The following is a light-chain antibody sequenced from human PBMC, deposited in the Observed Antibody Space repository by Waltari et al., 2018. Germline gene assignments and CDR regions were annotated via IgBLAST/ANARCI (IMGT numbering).Light chain of an antibody. V-gene: IGLV3-1*01. J-gene: IGLJ2*01. Sequence: SYELTQPPSVSVSPGQTASITCSGDKLGDKYACWYRQKPGQSPVLVIYQDTKRPSGIPWRFSGSNSGSTATLTISGTQALDEADYYCQAWDSSNYVVFGGGTKLTVL. CDR1: KLGDKY. CDR2: QDT. CDR3: QAWDSSNYVV.